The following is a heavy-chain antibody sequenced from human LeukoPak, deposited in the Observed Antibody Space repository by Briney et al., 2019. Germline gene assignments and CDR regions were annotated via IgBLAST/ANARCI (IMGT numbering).Heavy chain of an antibody. CDR2: ISAYNGNT. CDR3: ARDDYGSGSYYNGRFDP. V-gene: IGHV1-18*01. CDR1: GYTFTSYG. D-gene: IGHD3-10*01. J-gene: IGHJ5*02. Sequence: GASVKVSCKASGYTFTSYGISWVRQAPGQGLEWMGWISAYNGNTNYAQKLQGRVTMTTDTSTSTAYMELRSLRSDDTAVYYCARDDYGSGSYYNGRFDPWGQGTLVTVSS.